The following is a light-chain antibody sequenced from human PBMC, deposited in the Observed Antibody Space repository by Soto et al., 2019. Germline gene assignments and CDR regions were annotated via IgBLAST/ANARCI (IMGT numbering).Light chain of an antibody. CDR2: IAS. CDR3: QNYNSAPVT. Sequence: DIQMTQSPSYLSPSVGDRLTITCRASQGISNYLAWYQQKPGKVHNXLIYIASTLQSGVPSRFSVSGSGTDFSITISSLQPDDVATYDGQNYNSAPVTFGQGTRLEI. J-gene: IGKJ5*01. CDR1: QGISNY. V-gene: IGKV1-27*01.